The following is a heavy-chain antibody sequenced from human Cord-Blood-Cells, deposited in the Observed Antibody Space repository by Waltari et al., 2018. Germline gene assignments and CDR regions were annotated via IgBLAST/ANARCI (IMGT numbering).Heavy chain of an antibody. CDR2: IYPGDADT. CDR1: GYSFTSYW. CDR3: ARRLFWSGYYYFDY. J-gene: IGHJ4*02. D-gene: IGHD3-3*01. V-gene: IGHV5-51*03. Sequence: EVQLVQSGAEVKKPGESLKISCKGSGYSFTSYWIGWVRQMPGKGLEWMGIIYPGDADTRYSPAFQGQVTISADKSTRTAYLQWSSLKASDTAMYYCARRLFWSGYYYFDYWGQGTLVTVSS.